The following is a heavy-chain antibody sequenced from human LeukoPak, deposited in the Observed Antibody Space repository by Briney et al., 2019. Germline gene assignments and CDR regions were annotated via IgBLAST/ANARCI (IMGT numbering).Heavy chain of an antibody. CDR3: EKDVYYYDSSGFDY. J-gene: IGHJ4*02. D-gene: IGHD3-22*01. CDR1: GFTFDDYA. CDR2: ISGDGGST. Sequence: PGGSLRLSCAASGFTFDDYAMHWVRQAPGKGLEWVSLISGDGGSTYYADSVKGRFTISRDNSKNSLYLQMNSLRTEDTALYYCEKDVYYYDSSGFDYWGQGTLVTVSS. V-gene: IGHV3-43*02.